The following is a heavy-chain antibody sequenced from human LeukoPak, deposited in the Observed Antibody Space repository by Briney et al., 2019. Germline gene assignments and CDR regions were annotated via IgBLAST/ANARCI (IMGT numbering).Heavy chain of an antibody. Sequence: SAILSLTRTRGSISSGGYYWSWIRQHPGKSLEWIGYIYYSGSTYYNPSLKSRVTISVDTSKNQFSLKLSSVTAADTAVYYCAKGDRDAFDIWGQGTIITVSS. CDR2: IYYSGST. CDR1: GSISSGGYY. J-gene: IGHJ3*02. D-gene: IGHD2-21*02. CDR3: AKGDRDAFDI. V-gene: IGHV4-31*03.